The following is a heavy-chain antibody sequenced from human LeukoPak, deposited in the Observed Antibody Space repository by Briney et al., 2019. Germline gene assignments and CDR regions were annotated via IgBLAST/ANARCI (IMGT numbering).Heavy chain of an antibody. D-gene: IGHD6-19*01. V-gene: IGHV1-18*01. CDR1: GYTFTSYG. J-gene: IGHJ5*02. Sequence: ASVKVSCKASGYTFTSYGISWVRQAPGQGLEWMGWISAYNGNTNYAQKLQGRVTMTTDTSTSTAYMELRSLRSDDTAVYYCARSLRSGYSSGRLTRWFDPWGQGTLVTVSS. CDR2: ISAYNGNT. CDR3: ARSLRSGYSSGRLTRWFDP.